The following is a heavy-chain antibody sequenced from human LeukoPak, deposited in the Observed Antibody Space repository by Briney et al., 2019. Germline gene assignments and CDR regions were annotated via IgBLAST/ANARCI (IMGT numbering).Heavy chain of an antibody. J-gene: IGHJ4*02. CDR1: GFIFNNAW. CDR3: TTVTDGGSDY. V-gene: IGHV3-15*01. CDR2: IKSKVDGGTP. D-gene: IGHD2-8*01. Sequence: PGGSLRLSCAASGFIFNNAWMSWVRRAPGKGLEWVGRIKSKVDGGTPAYAAPVKGRFTISRDDSKNTLYVQMNSLGTEDTAVYYCTTVTDGGSDYWGQGTLVTVSS.